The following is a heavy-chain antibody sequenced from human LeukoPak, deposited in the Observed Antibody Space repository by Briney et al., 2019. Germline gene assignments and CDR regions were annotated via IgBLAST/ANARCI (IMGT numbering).Heavy chain of an antibody. CDR3: ARDRITMVQVVMILYGMDV. Sequence: PGRALRLSCAAPGFTFSSYGMHWVRQAPGKGLEWVAVIWYDGSNKYYADSVKGRFTIARDNSKNTLYLQMNSLRAEDTAVYYCARDRITMVQVVMILYGMDVWGQGTTVTVSS. CDR1: GFTFSSYG. J-gene: IGHJ6*02. V-gene: IGHV3-33*01. D-gene: IGHD3-10*01. CDR2: IWYDGSNK.